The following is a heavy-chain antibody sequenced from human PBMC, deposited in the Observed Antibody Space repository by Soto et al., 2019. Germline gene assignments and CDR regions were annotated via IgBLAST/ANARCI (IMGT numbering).Heavy chain of an antibody. CDR3: ARSGYYDSSGYYAHINTYYYYGMDV. V-gene: IGHV1-69*13. CDR1: GRTFSSYA. Sequence: SVKVSCKASGRTFSSYAISWVRQAPGQGLEWMGGIIRIFGTTNYAQKCQGRVTITADESTSTAYMELSSLRSEDTAVYYCARSGYYDSSGYYAHINTYYYYGMDVWGQGTTVTVSS. CDR2: IIRIFGTT. J-gene: IGHJ6*02. D-gene: IGHD3-22*01.